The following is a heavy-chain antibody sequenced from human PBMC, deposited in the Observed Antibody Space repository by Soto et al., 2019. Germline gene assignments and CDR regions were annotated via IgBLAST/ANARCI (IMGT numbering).Heavy chain of an antibody. CDR2: ISGSGGST. CDR1: GFTFSSYA. D-gene: IGHD1-20*01. V-gene: IGHV3-23*01. CDR3: AKDAAAYKIHYYYYMDV. J-gene: IGHJ6*03. Sequence: GGSLRLSCAASGFTFSSYAMSWVRQAPGKGLEWVSAISGSGGSTYYADSVKGRFTISRDNSKNTLYLQMNSLRAEDTAVYYCAKDAAAYKIHYYYYMDVWGKGTTVTVSS.